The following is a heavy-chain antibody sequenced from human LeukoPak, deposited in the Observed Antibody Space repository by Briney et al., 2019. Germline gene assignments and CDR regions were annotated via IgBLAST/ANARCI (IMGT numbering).Heavy chain of an antibody. CDR3: ARPRSSGYSDY. CDR1: GYSFADSW. J-gene: IGHJ4*02. D-gene: IGHD3-22*01. CDR2: IYPGDSDT. Sequence: GESLKISCKGSGYSFADSWVAWVRQMPGKGLEWMAIIYPGDSDTRYSPSFEGQVTISADKSISTAYLQWSSLKASDTAMYYCARPRSSGYSDYWGQGTLVTVSS. V-gene: IGHV5-51*01.